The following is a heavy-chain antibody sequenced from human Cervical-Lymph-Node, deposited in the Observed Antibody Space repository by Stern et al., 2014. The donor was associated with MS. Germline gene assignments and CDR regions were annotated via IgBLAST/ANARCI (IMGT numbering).Heavy chain of an antibody. V-gene: IGHV3-30*01. J-gene: IGHJ3*02. Sequence: VQLVESGGAVVQPGRSLRLSCAASGFSFSNYAMHWVRQPPGEGLEWGAVVASDGANTYFADSVKGRFTISRDNSKITLYLQMNSLKIEDTGIYYCASQIWGQGTMVTVSS. CDR2: VASDGANT. CDR3: ASQI. CDR1: GFSFSNYA.